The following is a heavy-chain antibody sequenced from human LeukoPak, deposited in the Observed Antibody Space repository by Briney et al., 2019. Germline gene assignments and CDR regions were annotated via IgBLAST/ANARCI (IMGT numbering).Heavy chain of an antibody. CDR1: GFTFSSYG. CDR2: IIDSGGST. D-gene: IGHD4-17*01. V-gene: IGHV3-23*01. J-gene: IGHJ4*02. Sequence: PGGSLRLSCAASGFTFSSYGMSWVRQAPGKGLQWVSAIIDSGGSTYYADSVKGRFTISRDNSKNTLYLQMNSLRAEDTAVYYCAKEIWPTVTTPGHTHFDYWGQGTLVTVSS. CDR3: AKEIWPTVTTPGHTHFDY.